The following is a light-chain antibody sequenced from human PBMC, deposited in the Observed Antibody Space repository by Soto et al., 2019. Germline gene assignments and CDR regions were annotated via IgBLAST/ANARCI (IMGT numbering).Light chain of an antibody. Sequence: EIVLTQSPATLSLSPGERATLSCMASQSVRNYLAWYQQKTGQAPRILIYDASYRDTGIPARFSGRGSGTDCTLTISRLLSEDFEVYYCQQYDHWPLTFGGGTKVDIK. J-gene: IGKJ4*01. V-gene: IGKV3-11*01. CDR2: DAS. CDR1: QSVRNY. CDR3: QQYDHWPLT.